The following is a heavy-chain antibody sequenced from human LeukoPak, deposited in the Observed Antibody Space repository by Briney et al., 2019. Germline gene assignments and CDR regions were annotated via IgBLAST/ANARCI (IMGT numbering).Heavy chain of an antibody. CDR2: INHSGST. J-gene: IGHJ4*02. Sequence: KPSETLSLTRAVYGGSFSGYYWSWIRQPPGKGLEWIGEINHSGSTNYNPSLKSRVTISVDTSKNQFSLKLSSVTAADTAVYYCARGHPVVAATHWDYWGQGTLVTVSS. CDR1: GGSFSGYY. CDR3: ARGHPVVAATHWDY. V-gene: IGHV4-34*01. D-gene: IGHD2-15*01.